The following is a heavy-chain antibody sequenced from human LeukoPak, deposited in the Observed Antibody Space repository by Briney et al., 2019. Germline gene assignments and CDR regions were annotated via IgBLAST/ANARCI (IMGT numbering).Heavy chain of an antibody. J-gene: IGHJ4*02. V-gene: IGHV4-38-2*01. CDR2: SYHSGTS. Sequence: SETLSLTCAVSGYSISTGYYWGWVRQPPGKGLEWIGNSYHSGTSYYNPSLKSRVTISVDTSKNQFSLKLSSVTAADTAVYYCARVRNDSSGYYYRSFDYWGQGTLVTVSS. CDR3: ARVRNDSSGYYYRSFDY. D-gene: IGHD3-22*01. CDR1: GYSISTGYY.